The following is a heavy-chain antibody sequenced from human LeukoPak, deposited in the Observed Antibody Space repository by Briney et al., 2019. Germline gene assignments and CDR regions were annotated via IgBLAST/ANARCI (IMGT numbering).Heavy chain of an antibody. CDR3: AREGVALYCSGGSCYPPRHAFDI. CDR2: ISISGSTI. V-gene: IGHV3-11*01. Sequence: GRSLRLSWAASGFTFSDYYMSWIRQAPGEGLGWVSYISISGSTIYYADSVKGRFTISRDSAKNSLYLQMNSLRAEDTAVYYRAREGVALYCSGGSCYPPRHAFDIWGQGTMVTVSS. J-gene: IGHJ3*02. CDR1: GFTFSDYY. D-gene: IGHD2-15*01.